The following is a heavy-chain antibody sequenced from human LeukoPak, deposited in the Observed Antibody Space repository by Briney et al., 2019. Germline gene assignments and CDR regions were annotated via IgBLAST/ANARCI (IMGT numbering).Heavy chain of an antibody. Sequence: GGSLRLSCAASGFTFSNFGMHWVRQAPGKGLEWVAVISYDGSNKYYADSVKGRFTISRDNSKNTLYLQMNSLRAEDTAVYYCAKGHHRDGYDALDIWGQGTMVTVSS. D-gene: IGHD5-24*01. V-gene: IGHV3-30*19. CDR3: AKGHHRDGYDALDI. CDR1: GFTFSNFG. J-gene: IGHJ3*02. CDR2: ISYDGSNK.